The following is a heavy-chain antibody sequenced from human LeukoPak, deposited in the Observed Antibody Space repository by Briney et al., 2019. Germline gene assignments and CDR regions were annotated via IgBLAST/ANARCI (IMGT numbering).Heavy chain of an antibody. CDR1: GFTVSSNY. V-gene: IGHV3-53*01. J-gene: IGHJ6*03. Sequence: GGSLRLSCAASGFTVSSNYMSWVRQAPGKGLEWVSVIYSGGSTYYADSVKGRFTISRDNAKNSLYLQMNSLRAEDTAVYYCARGGTYYDFWSGYSSSPLDYYYMDVWGKGTTVTVSS. CDR2: IYSGGST. CDR3: ARGGTYYDFWSGYSSSPLDYYYMDV. D-gene: IGHD3-3*01.